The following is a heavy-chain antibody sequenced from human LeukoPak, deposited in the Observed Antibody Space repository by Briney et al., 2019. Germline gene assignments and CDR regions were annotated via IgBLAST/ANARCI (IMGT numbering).Heavy chain of an antibody. CDR1: GFTVSSNY. Sequence: GGSLRLSCAASGFTVSSNYMSWVRQAPGRGLEGASVIYSGGSTYYADSVKGRFTISRDNSKNTLYLQMNSLRAEDTAVYYCAMTVLLWTKGVFDYWGQGTLVTVSS. J-gene: IGHJ4*02. CDR3: AMTVLLWTKGVFDY. D-gene: IGHD3-10*01. CDR2: IYSGGST. V-gene: IGHV3-53*01.